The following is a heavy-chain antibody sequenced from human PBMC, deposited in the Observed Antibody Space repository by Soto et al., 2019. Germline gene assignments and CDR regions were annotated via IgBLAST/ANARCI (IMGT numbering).Heavy chain of an antibody. D-gene: IGHD3-22*01. Sequence: WASVKVSCKASGGTFSSYAISWVRQAPGQGLEWMGGIIPIFGTANYAQKFQGRVTITADKSTSTAYMELSSLRSEDTAVYYCALYDSSGYHPLYFDYWGQGTLVTVSS. CDR1: GGTFSSYA. CDR3: ALYDSSGYHPLYFDY. CDR2: IIPIFGTA. V-gene: IGHV1-69*06. J-gene: IGHJ4*02.